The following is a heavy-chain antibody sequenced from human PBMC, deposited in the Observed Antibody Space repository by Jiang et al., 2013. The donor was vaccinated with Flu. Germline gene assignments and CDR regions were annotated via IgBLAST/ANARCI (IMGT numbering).Heavy chain of an antibody. CDR1: GGTFSSYT. CDR3: ARDVPHYGSGSYYKIDY. CDR2: IIPILGIA. V-gene: IGHV1-69*04. Sequence: AEVKKPGSSVKVSCKASGGTFSSYTISWVRQAPGQGLEWMGRIIPILGIANYAQKFQGRVTITADKSTSTAYMELSSLRSEDTAVYYCARDVPHYGSGSYYKIDYWGQGTLVTVSS. D-gene: IGHD3-10*01. J-gene: IGHJ4*02.